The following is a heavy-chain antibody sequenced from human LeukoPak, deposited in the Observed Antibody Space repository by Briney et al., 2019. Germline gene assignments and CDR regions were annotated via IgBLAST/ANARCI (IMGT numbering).Heavy chain of an antibody. D-gene: IGHD3-10*01. Sequence: SETLSLTCTVSGYSISSGYYWGWIRQSAGKGLEWIGRIYSTGIITYNPSLKSRVTMSVDTSKNQLSLRLISVTAADTAVYYCTRDSGTSGEVKFDPWGQGSLVTVSS. CDR2: IYSTGII. V-gene: IGHV4-4*07. CDR3: TRDSGTSGEVKFDP. CDR1: GYSISSGYY. J-gene: IGHJ5*02.